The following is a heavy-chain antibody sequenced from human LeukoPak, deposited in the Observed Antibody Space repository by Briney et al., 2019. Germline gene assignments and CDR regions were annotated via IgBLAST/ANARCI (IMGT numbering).Heavy chain of an antibody. CDR3: ARENVAAAGTDFDY. J-gene: IGHJ4*02. CDR1: GFTFSSYA. D-gene: IGHD6-13*01. Sequence: TGRSLRLSCAASGFTFSSYAMHWVRQAPGKGLEWVAVISYDGSNKYYADSVKGRFTISGDNSKNTLYLQMNSLRAEDTAVYYCARENVAAAGTDFDYWGQGTLVTVSS. CDR2: ISYDGSNK. V-gene: IGHV3-30-3*01.